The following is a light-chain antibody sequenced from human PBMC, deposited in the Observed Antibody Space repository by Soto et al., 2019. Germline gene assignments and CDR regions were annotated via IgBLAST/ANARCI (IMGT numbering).Light chain of an antibody. CDR1: QSVSSNY. V-gene: IGKV3-20*01. CDR3: QQYGSSPPLT. CDR2: GAS. J-gene: IGKJ4*01. Sequence: EIVLTQSPGTLSLSPGERATLSCRASQSVSSNYLAWYQQKPGQAPRLLIYGASSRATGIPDRFSGSGSGTDFTLIISRLEPEDFAVYYCQQYGSSPPLTFGGGTEVEIK.